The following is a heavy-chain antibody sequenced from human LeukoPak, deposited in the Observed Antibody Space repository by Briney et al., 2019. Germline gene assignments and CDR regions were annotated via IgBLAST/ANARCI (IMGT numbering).Heavy chain of an antibody. CDR2: ISAYNGNT. V-gene: IGHV1-18*01. Sequence: GASVKVSCKASGYIFTSYGISWVRQAPGQGLEWMGWISAYNGNTNYAQKFQGRVTMTTETSTRTAYMEVRSLRSDDTAVYYCARDSSLLTGVAIDYWGQGTLVTVSS. CDR1: GYIFTSYG. D-gene: IGHD3-3*01. CDR3: ARDSSLLTGVAIDY. J-gene: IGHJ4*02.